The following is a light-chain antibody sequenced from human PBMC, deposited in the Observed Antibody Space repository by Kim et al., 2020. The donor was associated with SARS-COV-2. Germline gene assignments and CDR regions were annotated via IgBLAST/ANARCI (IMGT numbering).Light chain of an antibody. CDR3: QHYGTSPLT. CDR2: GAS. V-gene: IGKV3-20*01. J-gene: IGKJ4*01. Sequence: LSPGERATVSCRASQSVNNNYVAWYQQKPGQPPRLLIYGASSRATGIPDRFSGSGSETDFILTISRLDPEDFAVYYCQHYGTSPLTFGGGTKLEI. CDR1: QSVNNNY.